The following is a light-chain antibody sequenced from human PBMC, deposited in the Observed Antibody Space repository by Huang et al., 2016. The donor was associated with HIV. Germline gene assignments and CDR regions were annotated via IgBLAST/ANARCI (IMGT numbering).Light chain of an antibody. CDR3: QQSYNTPRT. J-gene: IGKJ2*01. V-gene: IGKV1-39*01. CDR2: AAS. Sequence: DIQMTQSPSSLSASVGDRVTITCRANQNINTYLNWYQQKPGQAPELLIYAASTSQSGVPSRSSGSGSETDFTLSISSLQPEDSATYYCQQSYNTPRTFGQGTKLEIK. CDR1: QNINTY.